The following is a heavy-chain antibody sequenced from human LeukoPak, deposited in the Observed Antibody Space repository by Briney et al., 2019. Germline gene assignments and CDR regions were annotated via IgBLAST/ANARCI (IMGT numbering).Heavy chain of an antibody. D-gene: IGHD5-24*01. V-gene: IGHV3-33*06. CDR2: IWYDGSNK. CDR3: AKYRLPQSGIGPFDY. J-gene: IGHJ4*02. CDR1: GFTFSSYG. Sequence: PGRSLRLSCAASGFTFSSYGMHWVRQAPGKGLEWVAVIWYDGSNKYYADSVKGRFTISRDNSKNTLYLQMNSLRAEDTAVYYCAKYRLPQSGIGPFDYWGQGTLVTVSS.